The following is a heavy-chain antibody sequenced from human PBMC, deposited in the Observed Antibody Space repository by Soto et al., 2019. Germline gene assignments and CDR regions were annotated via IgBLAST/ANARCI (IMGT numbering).Heavy chain of an antibody. D-gene: IGHD2-21*02. CDR2: IYYSGST. CDR1: GGSISSGGYY. V-gene: IGHV4-31*03. Sequence: QVQLQESGPGLVKPSQTLSLTCSVSGGSISSGGYYWSWIRQHPGKGLEWIGYIYYSGSTYYNPYLWRRVTIAVDTPKNPFSLKLSSVPAEDTAVYYCARTGSPCYSLSDWFDPWGQGTLVTVSS. J-gene: IGHJ5*02. CDR3: ARTGSPCYSLSDWFDP.